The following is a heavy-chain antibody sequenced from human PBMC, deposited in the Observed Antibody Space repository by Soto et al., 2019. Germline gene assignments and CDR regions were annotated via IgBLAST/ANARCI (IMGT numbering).Heavy chain of an antibody. J-gene: IGHJ4*02. CDR2: TYYRAKWFN. V-gene: IGHV6-1*01. CDR1: GDSVSSNSAA. Sequence: PSLTLSLTCAISGDSVSSNSAAWNWMRQSPSRGLEWLGRTYYRAKWFNDYAVSVRSRISISPDTSKNQFFLQLNSVTPEDTAVYYCARDRDGSGRTDYEYWGQGTLVTVSS. CDR3: ARDRDGSGRTDYEY. D-gene: IGHD6-19*01.